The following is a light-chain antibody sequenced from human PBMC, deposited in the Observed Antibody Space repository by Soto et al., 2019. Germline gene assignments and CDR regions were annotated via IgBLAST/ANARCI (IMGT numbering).Light chain of an antibody. Sequence: EIMMSQSPATLSVSPGERATLSCRASQSVSSNLAWYQQKPGQAPRLLIYGASTRATGIPARFSGSGSGTEFTLTISSLQSEDFAVYYCQQYNNWPRTFGQGTKVDIK. CDR1: QSVSSN. V-gene: IGKV3-15*01. CDR3: QQYNNWPRT. CDR2: GAS. J-gene: IGKJ1*01.